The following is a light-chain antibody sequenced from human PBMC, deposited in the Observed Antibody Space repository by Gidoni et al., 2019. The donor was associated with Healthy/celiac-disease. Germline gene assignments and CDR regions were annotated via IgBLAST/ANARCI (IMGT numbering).Light chain of an antibody. CDR3: QQRSNWPPNT. J-gene: IGKJ4*01. V-gene: IGKV3-11*01. CDR2: DAS. CDR1: QSVSSY. Sequence: EIELTQSPATLSLSPGERATLSCRASQSVSSYLAWYQQKPGQAPRLLIYDASNRATGIPARFSGSGSGTDFTLTISSLGPEDFAVYYCQQRSNWPPNTFGGGTKVEIK.